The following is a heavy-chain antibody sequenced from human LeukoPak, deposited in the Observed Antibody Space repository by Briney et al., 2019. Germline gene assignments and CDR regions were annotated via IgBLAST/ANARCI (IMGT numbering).Heavy chain of an antibody. V-gene: IGHV3-48*04. D-gene: IGHD3-22*01. CDR2: ISSSSSTI. Sequence: GGSLRLSCAASGFTFSSYSMNWVRQAPGKGLEWVSYISSSSSTIYYADSVKGRFTISRDNAKNSLYLQMNSLRAEDTAVYYCARAPRTTNYYDSSGYVDYWGQGTLVTVSS. CDR3: ARAPRTTNYYDSSGYVDY. CDR1: GFTFSSYS. J-gene: IGHJ4*02.